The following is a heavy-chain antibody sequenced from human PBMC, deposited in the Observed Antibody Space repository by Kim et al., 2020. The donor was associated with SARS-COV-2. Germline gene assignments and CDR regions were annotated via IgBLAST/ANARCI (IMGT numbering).Heavy chain of an antibody. V-gene: IGHV4-34*01. J-gene: IGHJ4*02. CDR2: INHSGST. CDR3: ARGTTYYDFWSGYSRHGRISFDY. Sequence: SETLSLTCAVYGGSFSGYYWSWIRQPPGKGLEWIGEINHSGSTNYNPSLKSRVTISVDTSKNQFSLKLSSVTAADTAVYYCARGTTYYDFWSGYSRHGRISFDYWGQGTLVTVSS. D-gene: IGHD3-3*01. CDR1: GGSFSGYY.